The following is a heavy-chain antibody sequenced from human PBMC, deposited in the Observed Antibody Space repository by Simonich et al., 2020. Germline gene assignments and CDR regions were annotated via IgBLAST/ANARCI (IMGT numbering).Heavy chain of an antibody. D-gene: IGHD1-26*01. CDR1: GYTITGYD. Sequence: QVQLGQYGAEVKKPGASVKVSCKASGYTITGYDMHWMRQAPGQGLELMGWINPDSGGTNYAKKFQGRVTMTGDTSIITAYMELSRLRSDDTAVYYCARGLLSGSYYAFDIWGQGTMVTVSS. CDR2: INPDSGGT. J-gene: IGHJ3*02. V-gene: IGHV1-2*02. CDR3: ARGLLSGSYYAFDI.